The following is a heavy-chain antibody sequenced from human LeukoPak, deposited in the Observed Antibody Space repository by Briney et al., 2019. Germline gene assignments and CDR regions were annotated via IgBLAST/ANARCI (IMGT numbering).Heavy chain of an antibody. D-gene: IGHD3-3*01. J-gene: IGHJ4*02. V-gene: IGHV4-39*07. Sequence: SETLSLTCAVSGGSIISTTYYWGWIRQPPGKGLEWIGSIHYGGSTYYNPSLKSRVTISVDTSKNQFSLKLSSVTAADTAVYYCARDLVSPRITIFGVARWGYYFDYWGQGTLVTVSS. CDR2: IHYGGST. CDR1: GGSIISTTYY. CDR3: ARDLVSPRITIFGVARWGYYFDY.